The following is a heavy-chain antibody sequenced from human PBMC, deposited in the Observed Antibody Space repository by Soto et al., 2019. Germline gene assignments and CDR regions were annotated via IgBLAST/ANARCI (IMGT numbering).Heavy chain of an antibody. Sequence: PSETLSLTCTVSGGSISGYYWSWIRQPPGKGLEWIGNVYYSGGAKYNASVKRRVSISVDTSKNQFSLNLSSVTAADTAVYYCTGDGDGRMTTNPYYYYGMDVWGPGITVTVSS. D-gene: IGHD2-21*02. CDR3: TGDGDGRMTTNPYYYYGMDV. CDR2: VYYSGGA. CDR1: GGSISGYY. J-gene: IGHJ6*02. V-gene: IGHV4-59*01.